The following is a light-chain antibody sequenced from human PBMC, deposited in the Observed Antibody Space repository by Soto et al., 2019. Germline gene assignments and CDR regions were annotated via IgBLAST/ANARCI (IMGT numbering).Light chain of an antibody. CDR2: GAS. CDR3: QQRSNWPPWT. J-gene: IGKJ1*01. V-gene: IGKV3-11*01. CDR1: QSISNN. Sequence: EIVMTQSPATLSLSPGERATLSCRSSQSISNNLAWYQQKPGQAPRLLIYGASTRATGIPARFSGSGSGTDFTLTISSLEPEDFAVYYCQQRSNWPPWTFGQGTKVDIK.